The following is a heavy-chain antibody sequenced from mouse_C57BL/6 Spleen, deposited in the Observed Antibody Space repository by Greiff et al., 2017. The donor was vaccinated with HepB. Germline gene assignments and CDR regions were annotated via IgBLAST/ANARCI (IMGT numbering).Heavy chain of an antibody. D-gene: IGHD2-4*01. Sequence: EVQLQQSGTVLARPGASVKMSCKTSGYTFTSYWMHWVKQRPGQGLEWIGAIYPGNSDTSYNQKFKGKAKLTAVTSASTAYMELSSLTNEDSAVYYCTRFAIYYHYDGYYFDYWGQGTTLTVSS. CDR1: GYTFTSYW. J-gene: IGHJ2*01. CDR3: TRFAIYYHYDGYYFDY. CDR2: IYPGNSDT. V-gene: IGHV1-5*01.